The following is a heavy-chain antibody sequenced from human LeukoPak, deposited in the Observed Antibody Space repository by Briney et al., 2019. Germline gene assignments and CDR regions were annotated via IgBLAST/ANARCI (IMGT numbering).Heavy chain of an antibody. V-gene: IGHV3-48*04. CDR1: GFTFSDYS. CDR3: ASRGIDAFDF. D-gene: IGHD6-25*01. Sequence: GGSLRLSSEASGFTFSDYSMNWVRQAPGKGPEWVSYFSSRSGSIPHYADSVKGRFTISRDNAKNSLYLQMNSLRAEDTAVYYCASRGIDAFDFWGQGTMVTVSS. J-gene: IGHJ3*01. CDR2: FSSRSGSI.